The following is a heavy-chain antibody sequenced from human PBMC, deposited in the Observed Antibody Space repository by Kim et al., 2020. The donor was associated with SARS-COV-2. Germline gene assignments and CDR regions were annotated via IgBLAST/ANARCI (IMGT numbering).Heavy chain of an antibody. J-gene: IGHJ3*02. CDR1: GGSFSGYY. CDR3: ARGWKYYTRDRQAFDI. V-gene: IGHV4-34*01. D-gene: IGHD1-7*01. CDR2: INHSGST. Sequence: SETLSLTCAVYGGSFSGYYWSWIRQPPGKGLEWIGEINHSGSTNYNPSLKSRVTISVDTSKNQFSLKLSSVTAADTAVYYCARGWKYYTRDRQAFDIWGQGTMVTVSS.